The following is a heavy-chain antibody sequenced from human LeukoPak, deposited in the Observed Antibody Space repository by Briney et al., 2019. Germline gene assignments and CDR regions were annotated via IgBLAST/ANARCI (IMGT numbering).Heavy chain of an antibody. D-gene: IGHD3-22*01. CDR3: AHRGINYYDSSGPFDY. CDR2: IYWDDDK. V-gene: IGHV2-5*02. Sequence: SGPTLVKPTQTLTLTCTFSGFSLSTSGVGVGWIRQPPGKALEWLALIYWDDDKRYSPSLKSRLTITKDTSKNQVVLTMTNMDPVDTATYYCAHRGINYYDSSGPFDYWGQGTLVTVSS. J-gene: IGHJ4*02. CDR1: GFSLSTSGVG.